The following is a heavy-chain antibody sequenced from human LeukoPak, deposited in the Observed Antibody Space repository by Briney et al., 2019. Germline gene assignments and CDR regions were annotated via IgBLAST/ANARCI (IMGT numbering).Heavy chain of an antibody. D-gene: IGHD6-19*01. V-gene: IGHV1-2*02. CDR1: GYTFTGYY. J-gene: IGHJ4*02. Sequence: ASVKVSGKASGYTFTGYYMHWVRQAPGQGLEWMGWINPNSGGTNYAQKFQGRVTMTRDTSISTAYMELSRLRSDDTAVYYCARDPPSIAVAGTFFDYWGQGTLVTVSS. CDR3: ARDPPSIAVAGTFFDY. CDR2: INPNSGGT.